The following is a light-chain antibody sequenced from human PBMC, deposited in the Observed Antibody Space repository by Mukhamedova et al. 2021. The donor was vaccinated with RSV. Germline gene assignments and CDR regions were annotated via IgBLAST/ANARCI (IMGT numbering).Light chain of an antibody. CDR2: AAY. Sequence: WYQRRVHGKAPNLLIYAAYTLQSGVPSRFSGVGSGTEFTLTISSLQPEDFATYYCQQSYTSRFTFGPGTKVDLK. CDR3: QQSYTSRFT. J-gene: IGKJ3*01. V-gene: IGKV1-39*01.